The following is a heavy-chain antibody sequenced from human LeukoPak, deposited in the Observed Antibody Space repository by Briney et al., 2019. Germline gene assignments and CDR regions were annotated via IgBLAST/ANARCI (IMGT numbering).Heavy chain of an antibody. D-gene: IGHD2-15*01. CDR2: IIPIFGIA. J-gene: IGHJ5*02. CDR3: ARDVDIVVVVAASQKGHNWFDP. Sequence: ASVKVSCNASGGTFSSYAISWVRQAPGQGLEWMGRIIPIFGIANYAQKFQGRVTITADKSTSTAYMELSSLRSEDTAVYYCARDVDIVVVVAASQKGHNWFDPWGQGTLVTVSS. V-gene: IGHV1-69*04. CDR1: GGTFSSYA.